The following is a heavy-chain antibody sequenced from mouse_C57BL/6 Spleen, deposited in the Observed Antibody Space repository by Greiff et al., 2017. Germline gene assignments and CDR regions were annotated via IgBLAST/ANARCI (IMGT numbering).Heavy chain of an antibody. CDR2: ICYDGSN. CDR3: ARGRNQVLFDY. CDR1: GFSITSGYY. J-gene: IGHJ2*01. Sequence: EVKLMESGPGLVKPSQSLSLTCSVTGFSITSGYYWNWIRQFPGNKLAWMGYICYDGSNNYNPSLKNRISITRDTSKNQFFLKLKSVTTEDTATYFCARGRNQVLFDYWGQGTTLTVSS. V-gene: IGHV3-6*01.